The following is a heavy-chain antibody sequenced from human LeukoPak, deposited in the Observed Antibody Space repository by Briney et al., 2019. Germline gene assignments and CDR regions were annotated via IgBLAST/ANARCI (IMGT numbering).Heavy chain of an antibody. CDR3: ARVASGYDVFDI. D-gene: IGHD3-3*01. CDR2: IYYSGST. V-gene: IGHV4-61*01. J-gene: IGHJ3*02. Sequence: RASETLSLTCTVSGGSVSSGSYYWSWIRQPPWKGLEWIGYIYYSGSTNYNPSLKSRVTISVDTSKNQFSLKLSSVAAADTAVFYCARVASGYDVFDIWGQGTMVTVSS. CDR1: GGSVSSGSYY.